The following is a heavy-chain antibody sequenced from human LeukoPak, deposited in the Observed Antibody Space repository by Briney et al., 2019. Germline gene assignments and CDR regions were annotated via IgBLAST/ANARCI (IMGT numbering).Heavy chain of an antibody. J-gene: IGHJ4*02. CDR3: ATADWGSG. V-gene: IGHV1-8*02. Sequence: ASVKVSCKASGYTFTSYGITWMRQAPGQGLEWMGWMNPINGNTGYAQKFQGRVTMTRDTSISTAYMELRSLTSEDTAVYYCATADWGSGWGQGTLVTVSS. D-gene: IGHD7-27*01. CDR1: GYTFTSYG. CDR2: MNPINGNT.